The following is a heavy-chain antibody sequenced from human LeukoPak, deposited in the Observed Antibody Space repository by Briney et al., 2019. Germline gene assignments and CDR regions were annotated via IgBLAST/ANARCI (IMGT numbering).Heavy chain of an antibody. J-gene: IGHJ4*02. CDR2: ISYDGSQK. CDR3: ARARYYGSEIYPEGAISH. CDR1: GFTFSSFA. Sequence: GRSLRLSCVGSGFTFSSFAMHWVRLAPGKGLEWVAVISYDGSQKYYADSVKGRFTISRDNSRNTLSLQMNTLRAEDTAVYYCARARYYGSEIYPEGAISHWGQGTLVTVSS. D-gene: IGHD3-10*01. V-gene: IGHV3-30*04.